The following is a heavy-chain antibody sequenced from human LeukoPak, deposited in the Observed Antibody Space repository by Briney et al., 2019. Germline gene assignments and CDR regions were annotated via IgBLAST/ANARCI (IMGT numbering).Heavy chain of an antibody. V-gene: IGHV3-23*01. D-gene: IGHD3-10*01. J-gene: IGHJ6*02. CDR1: GFTFSSYA. CDR2: ISGSGGST. Sequence: GGSLRLSCAASGFTFSSYAMSWVRQAPGKGLEWVSAISGSGGSTYYADSVKGRFTISRDNSKNTLYLQMNSLRAEDTAVYYCAKAGRMVRGVINTRYYYYGMDVWGQGTTVTVSS. CDR3: AKAGRMVRGVINTRYYYYGMDV.